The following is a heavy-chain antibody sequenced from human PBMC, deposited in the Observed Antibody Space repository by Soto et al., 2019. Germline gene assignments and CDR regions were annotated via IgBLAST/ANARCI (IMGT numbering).Heavy chain of an antibody. Sequence: ASVKVSCKASGYTFTSYGISWVRQAPGQGLEWMGWISAYNGNTNYAQKLQGRVTMTTDTSTSTAYMELRSLRSDDTAVYYCATAAYYDILTGYNYYGMDVWGQGTTVTVSS. CDR1: GYTFTSYG. D-gene: IGHD3-9*01. CDR2: ISAYNGNT. J-gene: IGHJ6*02. V-gene: IGHV1-18*01. CDR3: ATAAYYDILTGYNYYGMDV.